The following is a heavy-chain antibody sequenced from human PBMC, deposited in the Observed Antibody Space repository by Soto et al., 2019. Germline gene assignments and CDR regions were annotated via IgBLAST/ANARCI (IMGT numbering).Heavy chain of an antibody. CDR3: ARDRTYYFDSGSYYTSHFDY. V-gene: IGHV1-69*01. CDR2: INPILGTA. D-gene: IGHD3-10*01. CDR1: GGTFGRYA. J-gene: IGHJ4*02. Sequence: QVQLVQSGAEVKKPGSSVKVSCKASGGTFGRYAINWVRQAPGQGPEWMGGINPILGTANYAQKFQGRVTITADESTSTAYMELSSLRSEETAVYYCARDRTYYFDSGSYYTSHFDYWGQGTLVTVSS.